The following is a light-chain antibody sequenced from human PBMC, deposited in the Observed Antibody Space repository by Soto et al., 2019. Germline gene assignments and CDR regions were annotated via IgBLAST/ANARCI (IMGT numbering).Light chain of an antibody. J-gene: IGKJ2*01. CDR2: GAS. CDR3: QQFGSSPVT. V-gene: IGKV3-20*01. Sequence: IVFTQSPGTLSLSPGESATLSCRASQSVSASYLAWYQQKPGQAPRLLIYGASSRATGIPDRFSAGGSGRDFTFTISRLEPEDFVVYYCQQFGSSPVTFGQGTKVEI. CDR1: QSVSASY.